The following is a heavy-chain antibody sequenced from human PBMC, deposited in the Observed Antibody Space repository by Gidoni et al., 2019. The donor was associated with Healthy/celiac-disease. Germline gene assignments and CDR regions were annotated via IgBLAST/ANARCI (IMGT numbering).Heavy chain of an antibody. D-gene: IGHD5-18*01. Sequence: EVQLLESGGGLVQPGGSLRLYCAASGFPFRSYAMRGVRQAPGKGLEWVSAISGSGGSTYYADSVKGRFTISRDNSKNTLYLQMNSLRAEDTAVYYCAKDRWWYSYGLQNDAFDIWGQGTMVTVSS. CDR1: GFPFRSYA. J-gene: IGHJ3*02. CDR3: AKDRWWYSYGLQNDAFDI. CDR2: ISGSGGST. V-gene: IGHV3-23*01.